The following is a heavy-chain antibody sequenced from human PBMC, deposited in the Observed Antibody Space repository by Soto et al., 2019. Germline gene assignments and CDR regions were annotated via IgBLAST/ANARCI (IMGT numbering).Heavy chain of an antibody. J-gene: IGHJ5*02. Sequence: SETLSLTCTVSGGSISSYYWSWIRQPPGKGLEWIGYIYYSGSTNYNPSLKSRVTISVDTSKNQFSLKLSSVTAADTAVYYCARAQSHNWFDHWGQGTLVTVSS. CDR2: IYYSGST. V-gene: IGHV4-59*01. CDR3: ARAQSHNWFDH. CDR1: GGSISSYY.